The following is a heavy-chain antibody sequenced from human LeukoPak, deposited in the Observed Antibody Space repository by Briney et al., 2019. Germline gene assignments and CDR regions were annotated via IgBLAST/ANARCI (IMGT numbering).Heavy chain of an antibody. CDR2: ISGSGDST. CDR3: AKGAHYYDSSGYFLYFDY. Sequence: GGSLRLSCAASGFTFSSSAMSWVRQAPGKGLEWVSAISGSGDSTYYADSVKGRFTISRDNSKNTLYLQMNSLRAEDTAVYYCAKGAHYYDSSGYFLYFDYWGQGTLVTVSS. D-gene: IGHD3-22*01. J-gene: IGHJ4*02. CDR1: GFTFSSSA. V-gene: IGHV3-23*01.